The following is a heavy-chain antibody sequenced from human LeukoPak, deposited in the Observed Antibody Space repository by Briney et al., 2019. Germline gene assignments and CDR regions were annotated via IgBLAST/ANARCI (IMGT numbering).Heavy chain of an antibody. CDR2: IYYSGST. D-gene: IGHD3-10*01. Sequence: PSETLSLTCSVSGGSISSSSYYWGWIRQPPGKGLEWIGSIYYSGSTYYNPSLKSRVTISVDTSKNQFSLKLSSVTAADTAVYYCARLFGELLYIGDLGAYYFDYWGQGTLVTVSS. J-gene: IGHJ4*02. CDR1: GGSISSSSYY. CDR3: ARLFGELLYIGDLGAYYFDY. V-gene: IGHV4-39*01.